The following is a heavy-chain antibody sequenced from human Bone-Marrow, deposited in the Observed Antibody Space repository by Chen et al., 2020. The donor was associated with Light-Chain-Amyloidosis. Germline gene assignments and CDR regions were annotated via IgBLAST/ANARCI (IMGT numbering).Heavy chain of an antibody. J-gene: IGHJ4*02. CDR3: AKERTVGYSNTYHTFDY. D-gene: IGHD4-4*01. Sequence: VQLVESGGGVVQPGRSLRLSCEASGFTFSNYGMHWVRQAPGKGLEWVALISYDVSPKYYRDSVKGRFTVSRDNSRNTLYLQMNSLITEDTAVYFCAKERTVGYSNTYHTFDYWGQGTLVTVSS. CDR1: GFTFSNYG. CDR2: ISYDVSPK. V-gene: IGHV3-30*18.